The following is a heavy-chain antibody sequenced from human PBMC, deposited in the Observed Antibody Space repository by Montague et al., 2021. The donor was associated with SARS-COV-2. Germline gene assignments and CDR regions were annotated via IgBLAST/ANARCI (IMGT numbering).Heavy chain of an antibody. CDR3: ASSYYYGSGTYVYNYYRDV. CDR2: ISYSGRT. J-gene: IGHJ6*03. D-gene: IGHD3-10*01. Sequence: SQSLICTVSGGSVSSSPYYWGWIRQPPGRGLEWVGSISYSGRTYFSPSLKSRLTVSVDSSENQFSLRLSSVTAADTAVYYCASSYYYGSGTYVYNYYRDVWGKGTTVTVSS. CDR1: GGSVSSSPYY. V-gene: IGHV4-39*01.